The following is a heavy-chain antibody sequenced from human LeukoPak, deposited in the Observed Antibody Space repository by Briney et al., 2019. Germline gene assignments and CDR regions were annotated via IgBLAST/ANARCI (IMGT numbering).Heavy chain of an antibody. V-gene: IGHV4-31*03. CDR1: GGSISSGGYC. CDR2: IYYSGST. Sequence: PSQTLSLTCTVSGGSISSGGYCWSWIRQHPGKGLEWIGYIYYSGSTYYNPSLKSRVTISVDTSKNQFSLKLSSVTAADTAVYYCARVPSGDAFDIWGQGTMVTVSS. D-gene: IGHD3-10*01. CDR3: ARVPSGDAFDI. J-gene: IGHJ3*02.